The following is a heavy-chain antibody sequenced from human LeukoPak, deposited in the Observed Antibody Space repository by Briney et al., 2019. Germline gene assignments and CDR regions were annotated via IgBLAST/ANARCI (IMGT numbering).Heavy chain of an antibody. CDR3: AREYYYGSGSYSSYYYYMDV. V-gene: IGHV3-7*01. J-gene: IGHJ6*03. D-gene: IGHD3-10*01. CDR2: IKQDGSEK. Sequence: GGSLRLSCAASGFTFSSYWMSWVRQAPGKGLEWVANIKQDGSEKYYVDSAKGRFTISRDNAKNSLYLQMNSLRAEDTAVYYCAREYYYGSGSYSSYYYYMDVWGKGTTVTVSS. CDR1: GFTFSSYW.